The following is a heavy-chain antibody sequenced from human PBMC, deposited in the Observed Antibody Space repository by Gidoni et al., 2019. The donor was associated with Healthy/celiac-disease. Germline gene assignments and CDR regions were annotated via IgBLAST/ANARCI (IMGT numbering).Heavy chain of an antibody. J-gene: IGHJ6*02. Sequence: QVQLVESGGGVVQPGRARRLSGAASGRTFSSDAMHGVRQAPGKGLEWGAVISYDGSDNYYADSVKGRFTISRDNSKNTLYLQMNSLRAEDTAVYYCARETIFGVVRDDYYYYGMDVWGQGTTVTVSS. D-gene: IGHD3-3*01. V-gene: IGHV3-30-3*01. CDR3: ARETIFGVVRDDYYYYGMDV. CDR1: GRTFSSDA. CDR2: ISYDGSDN.